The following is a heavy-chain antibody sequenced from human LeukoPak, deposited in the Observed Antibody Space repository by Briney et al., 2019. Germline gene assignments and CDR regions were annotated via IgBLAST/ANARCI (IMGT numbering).Heavy chain of an antibody. CDR1: GFTFSSYA. V-gene: IGHV3-30-3*01. CDR2: ITYDGSNK. J-gene: IGHJ4*02. D-gene: IGHD4-17*01. CDR3: ARDGTDYGDYVRCFDY. Sequence: GRSLRLSCAASGFTFSSYAMHWVRQAPGKGLEWVAVITYDGSNKYYADSVKGRFTISRNNSKNTLYLQMNSLRAEDTAVYYCARDGTDYGDYVRCFDYWGQGTLVTVSS.